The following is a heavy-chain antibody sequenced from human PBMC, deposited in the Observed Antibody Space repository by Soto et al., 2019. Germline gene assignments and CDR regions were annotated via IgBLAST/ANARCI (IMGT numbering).Heavy chain of an antibody. CDR1: GGTFSSYA. D-gene: IGHD2-15*01. CDR2: IIPIFGTA. J-gene: IGHJ4*02. V-gene: IGHV1-69*13. CDR3: ASLPSPGVVADY. Sequence: GASVKVSCKASGGTFSSYAISWVRQAPGQGLEWMGGIIPIFGTANYAQKFQGRVTITADESTSTAYMELSSLRSEDTAVYYCASLPSPGVVADYWGQGTQVTVSS.